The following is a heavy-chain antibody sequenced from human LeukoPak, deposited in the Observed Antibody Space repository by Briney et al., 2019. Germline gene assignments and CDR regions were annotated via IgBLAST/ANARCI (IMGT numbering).Heavy chain of an antibody. J-gene: IGHJ3*02. CDR1: GGTFSGYY. V-gene: IGHV4-39*01. CDR2: IYYSGST. D-gene: IGHD4-11*01. CDR3: ATPKRLTTVAAFDI. Sequence: PSETLSLTCAVYGGTFSGYYWGWIRQPPGKGLEWIGSIYYSGSTYYNPSLKSRVTISVDTSKNQFSLKLSSVTAADTAVYYCATPKRLTTVAAFDIWGQGTMVTVSS.